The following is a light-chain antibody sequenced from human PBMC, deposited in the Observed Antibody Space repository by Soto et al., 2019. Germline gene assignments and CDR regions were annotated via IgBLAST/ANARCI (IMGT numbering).Light chain of an antibody. J-gene: IGKJ1*01. CDR2: GAS. CDR3: QHYNTLPWT. CDR1: HSVSSS. Sequence: ELVMTQSPATLSVSPGERATLSCRASHSVSSSLAWYQQKPGQAPRXXISGASTRAAGILARFSCSGAGTECTRTISSLQSEDFAVDYCQHYNTLPWTFGQGTKVDIK. V-gene: IGKV3-15*01.